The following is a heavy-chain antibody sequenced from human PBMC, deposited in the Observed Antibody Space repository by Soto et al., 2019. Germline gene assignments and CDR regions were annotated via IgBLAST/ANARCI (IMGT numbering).Heavy chain of an antibody. V-gene: IGHV3-23*01. J-gene: IGHJ3*01. D-gene: IGHD2-21*02. Sequence: DVQLLESGGGLVQPGGSLRLSCATSGFTFGNYGMNWVRQAPGKGLEWVSGISGGGGNTYYADSVKGRFTISRDPSKNTVFLEMNSLRAENTAVYYCAKGFIVGGTVLRPEDAFDVWGQGTLVTVSS. CDR3: AKGFIVGGTVLRPEDAFDV. CDR2: ISGGGGNT. CDR1: GFTFGNYG.